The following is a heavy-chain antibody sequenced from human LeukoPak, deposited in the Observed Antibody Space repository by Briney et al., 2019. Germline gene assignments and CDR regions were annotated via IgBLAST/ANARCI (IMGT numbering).Heavy chain of an antibody. J-gene: IGHJ4*02. CDR2: ISYHGSNE. Sequence: GRSLRLSCAASGFTFSDYAMHWVRQAPGKGLEWVSVISYHGSNEYYADSVKGRFTISRDNSKNTVYLQMNSLRAEDTAVYYCARDGMAAAGLFDYWGQGTLVTVSS. CDR3: ARDGMAAAGLFDY. CDR1: GFTFSDYA. D-gene: IGHD6-13*01. V-gene: IGHV3-30*04.